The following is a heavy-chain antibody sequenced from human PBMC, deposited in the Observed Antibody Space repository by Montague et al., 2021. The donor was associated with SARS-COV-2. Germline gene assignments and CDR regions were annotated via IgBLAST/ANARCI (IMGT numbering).Heavy chain of an antibody. V-gene: IGHV6-1*01. CDR1: GDSVSSNSAA. CDR3: AREHPPPLWFGELDYYGMDV. J-gene: IGHJ6*02. Sequence: CAISGDSVSSNSAAWNWIRQSPSRGLEWLGRTYYRSKWYNDYAVSVKSRKTINPDTSKNQFSLQLNSVTPEDTAVYYCAREHPPPLWFGELDYYGMDVWGQGTTVTVSS. D-gene: IGHD3-10*01. CDR2: TYYRSKWYN.